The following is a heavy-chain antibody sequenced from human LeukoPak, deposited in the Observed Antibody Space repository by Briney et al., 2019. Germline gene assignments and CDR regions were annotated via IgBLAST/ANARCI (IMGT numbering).Heavy chain of an antibody. CDR1: GGSISSSNW. J-gene: IGHJ4*02. D-gene: IGHD3-22*01. CDR3: AGRYSSGYFEIDY. V-gene: IGHV4-4*02. CDR2: IYHSGST. Sequence: SVTLSLTCAVSGGSISSSNWWSWVRQPPGKGLEWIGEIYHSGSTNYNPSLKSRVTISVDKSKNQFSLKLSSVTAADTAVYYCAGRYSSGYFEIDYWGQGTLVTVSS.